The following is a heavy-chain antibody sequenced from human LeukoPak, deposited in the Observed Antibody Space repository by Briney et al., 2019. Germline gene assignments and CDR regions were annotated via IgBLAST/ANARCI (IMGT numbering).Heavy chain of an antibody. V-gene: IGHV3-30*03. CDR1: GFTFSSYG. CDR3: ARGNSDYYATLDY. Sequence: GGSLRLSCAASGFTFSSYGMHWVRQAPGKGLEWVAVISDDGSNKYYADSVKGRFTISRDNSKNTLYLQMNSLRAEDTAVYYCARGNSDYYATLDYWGQGTLVTVSS. D-gene: IGHD3-22*01. CDR2: ISDDGSNK. J-gene: IGHJ4*02.